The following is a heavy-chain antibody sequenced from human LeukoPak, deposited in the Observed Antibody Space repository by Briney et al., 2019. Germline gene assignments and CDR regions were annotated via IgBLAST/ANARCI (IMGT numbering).Heavy chain of an antibody. J-gene: IGHJ3*02. V-gene: IGHV3-30-3*01. Sequence: PGGSLRLSCAASGFTFSSYAMHWVRQAPGKGLEWVAVISYDGSNKYYADSVKGRFTISRDNSKNTLYLQMNSLRAEDTAVYYCARGGPYYDSSGYYLGVGAFDIWGQGAMVTVSS. D-gene: IGHD3-22*01. CDR1: GFTFSSYA. CDR2: ISYDGSNK. CDR3: ARGGPYYDSSGYYLGVGAFDI.